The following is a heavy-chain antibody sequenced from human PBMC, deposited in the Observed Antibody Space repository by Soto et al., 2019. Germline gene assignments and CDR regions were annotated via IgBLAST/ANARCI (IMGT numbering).Heavy chain of an antibody. CDR1: GFTFSSYV. J-gene: IGHJ4*02. CDR2: ITTSGGST. V-gene: IGHV3-23*01. CDR3: VYLYGDYLPTSFGTFDF. D-gene: IGHD4-17*01. Sequence: GGSLRLSCAASGFTFSSYVMSWVRQASGKGLEWVSAITTSGGSTYYADSVKGRFTVSRDNSKDTLYLQMNSLRAEDTAVYYCVYLYGDYLPTSFGTFDFWGRGTLVTVSS.